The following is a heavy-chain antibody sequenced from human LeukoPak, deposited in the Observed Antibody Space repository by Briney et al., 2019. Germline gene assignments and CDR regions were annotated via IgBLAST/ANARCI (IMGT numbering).Heavy chain of an antibody. V-gene: IGHV4-59*01. Sequence: PSETLSLTCSVSGGSISYYYWGWIRQFPGKGLEWIGYISDGESPDYNPSLQSRVTIYVDSSKNQFFLNLTSVTAADTAVYYCAQDRFSFVHWGQGTLVTVSS. CDR3: AQDRFSFVH. CDR2: ISDGESP. CDR1: GGSISYYY. D-gene: IGHD2-2*01. J-gene: IGHJ1*01.